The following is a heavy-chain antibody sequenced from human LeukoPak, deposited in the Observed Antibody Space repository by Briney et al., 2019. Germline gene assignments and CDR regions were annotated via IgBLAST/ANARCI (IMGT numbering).Heavy chain of an antibody. CDR1: GGSISSSNR. Sequence: PSETLSLTCAVSGGSISSSNRWSWVRQPPGKGLEWIGEIYHSGSTNFNSSLKSRVTISVDKSKNQFSLNLTSVTAADTAVYYCATKRMRVPGDSWGQGTLVTVSS. CDR2: IYHSGST. J-gene: IGHJ4*02. V-gene: IGHV4-4*02. D-gene: IGHD3-22*01. CDR3: ATKRMRVPGDS.